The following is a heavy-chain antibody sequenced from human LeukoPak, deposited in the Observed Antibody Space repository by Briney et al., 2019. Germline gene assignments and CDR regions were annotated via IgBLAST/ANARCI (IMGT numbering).Heavy chain of an antibody. J-gene: IGHJ2*01. CDR3: ARGLYGDYGWYFDL. D-gene: IGHD4-17*01. CDR1: GGSISSSSYY. CDR2: IYYSGST. V-gene: IGHV4-39*01. Sequence: SETLSLTCTVSGGSISSSSYYWGWIRQPPGKGLEWIGNIYYSGSTYYNPSLKSRVTISVDTSKNQFSLKLSSVTAADTAVYYCARGLYGDYGWYFDLWGRGTLVTVSS.